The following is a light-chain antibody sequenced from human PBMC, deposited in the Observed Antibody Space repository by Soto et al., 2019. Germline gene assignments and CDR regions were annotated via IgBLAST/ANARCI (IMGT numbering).Light chain of an antibody. Sequence: DIPMTQSPSTLSGSVGDRVTITCRASQTISSWLAWYQQKPGKAPKLLIYKTSTLKGGVPSRFRGSGSGTEFTLTISSLQPDVFSTYYCQHYSSYSEAFGQGTKVELK. V-gene: IGKV1-5*03. CDR1: QTISSW. CDR3: QHYSSYSEA. CDR2: KTS. J-gene: IGKJ1*01.